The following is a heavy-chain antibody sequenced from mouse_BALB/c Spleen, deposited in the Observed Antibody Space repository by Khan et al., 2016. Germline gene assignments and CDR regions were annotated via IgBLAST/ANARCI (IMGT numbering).Heavy chain of an antibody. CDR1: GFNIKDTY. V-gene: IGHV14-3*02. CDR2: IDPANGNT. J-gene: IGHJ3*01. Sequence: VQLQQSGAELVKPGASVKLSCTTSGFNIKDTYMYWVKQRPEQGLEWIGRIDPANGNTKYDQKFQGKATITADTSSNTAYLQFSSLTSADTAVYYYARGCEAWFAYWGQGTLVTVSA. CDR3: ARGCEAWFAY.